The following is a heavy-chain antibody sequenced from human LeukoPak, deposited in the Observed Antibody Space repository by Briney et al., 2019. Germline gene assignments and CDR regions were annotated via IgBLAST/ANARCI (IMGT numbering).Heavy chain of an antibody. CDR3: ARDAFGVDKSPF. CDR1: GFIFSSYW. J-gene: IGHJ4*02. CDR2: INSDGSTT. D-gene: IGHD3-3*01. V-gene: IGHV3-74*01. Sequence: GGSLRLSCAASGFIFSSYWMHWVRQAPGKGLVWVSRINSDGSTTSYADSVKGRFTISRDNAKNTLYLQMNSLRAEDTAVYYCARDAFGVDKSPFWGQGTLVTVSS.